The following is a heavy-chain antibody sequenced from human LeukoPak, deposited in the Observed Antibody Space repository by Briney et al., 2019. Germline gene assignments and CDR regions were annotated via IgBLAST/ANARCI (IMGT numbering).Heavy chain of an antibody. Sequence: SETLSLTCTVSGGSISSYYWSWIRQPPGKGLEWIGYIYYSGSTNYNPSLKSRVTISVDTSKNQFSLKLSSVTAADTAVYYCASTNILGELSLYDYWGQGTLVTVSS. V-gene: IGHV4-59*08. J-gene: IGHJ4*02. CDR1: GGSISSYY. CDR3: ASTNILGELSLYDY. D-gene: IGHD3-16*02. CDR2: IYYSGST.